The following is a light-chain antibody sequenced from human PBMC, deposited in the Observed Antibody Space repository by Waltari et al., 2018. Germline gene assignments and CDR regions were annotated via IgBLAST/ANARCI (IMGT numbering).Light chain of an antibody. CDR3: NSYSTSSTFV. Sequence: QSALPQPASVSGSPGQSIHISYTGSNTDVGGYNFVSWYQQHPGKAPKLMIYDVSNRPSGVSNRFSGSKSGNTASLTISGLQPEDAADYYCNSYSTSSTFVFGTGTRVTVL. CDR2: DVS. V-gene: IGLV2-14*01. CDR1: NTDVGGYNF. J-gene: IGLJ1*01.